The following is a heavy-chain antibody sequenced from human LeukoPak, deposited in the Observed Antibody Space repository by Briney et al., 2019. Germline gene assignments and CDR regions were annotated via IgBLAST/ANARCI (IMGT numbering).Heavy chain of an antibody. Sequence: SETLSLTCAVYGGSFSGYYWSWIRQPPGKGLEWIGEIDHSGSTNYNPSLKSRVTISVDTSKNQFSLKLSSVTAADTAVYYCARSTRYYYMDVWGKGTAVTISS. CDR2: IDHSGST. D-gene: IGHD1/OR15-1a*01. V-gene: IGHV4-34*01. J-gene: IGHJ6*03. CDR1: GGSFSGYY. CDR3: ARSTRYYYMDV.